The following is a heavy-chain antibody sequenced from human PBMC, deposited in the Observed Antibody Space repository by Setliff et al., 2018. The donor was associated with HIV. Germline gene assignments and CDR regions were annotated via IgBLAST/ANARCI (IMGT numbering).Heavy chain of an antibody. Sequence: PGGSLRLSCAASGFTVSTNYMNWVRQAPGKGLEWVSVIYSGDTTYYADSVKGRFTIPRDNSKNTLFLQMNSLRPEDTAAYYCARDCRVGWVFTYGMDVWGQGTLVTVSS. CDR1: GFTVSTNY. D-gene: IGHD6-13*01. V-gene: IGHV3-53*05. CDR2: IYSGDTT. J-gene: IGHJ6*02. CDR3: ARDCRVGWVFTYGMDV.